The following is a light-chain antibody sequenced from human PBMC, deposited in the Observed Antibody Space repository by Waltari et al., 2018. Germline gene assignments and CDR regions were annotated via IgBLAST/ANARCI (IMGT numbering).Light chain of an antibody. CDR2: ASS. CDR3: QQLNSYQWT. CDR1: QGISNY. Sequence: DIQLTQSPSSLSASVGDRVTITCRASQGISNYLAWYQQKPGKASKLLIYASSTLQSGVPSIFSGSGSGTDFTLTSSSLQPEDFATYYCQQLNSYQWTFGQGTKVEIK. J-gene: IGKJ1*01. V-gene: IGKV1-9*01.